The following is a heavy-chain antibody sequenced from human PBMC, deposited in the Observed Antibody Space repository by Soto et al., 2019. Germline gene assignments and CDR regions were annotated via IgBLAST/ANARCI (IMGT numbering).Heavy chain of an antibody. CDR1: GFPFDDYA. Sequence: PGGSLRLSCAASGFPFDDYAMYWVRQTPGKGLEWVSGISWSGNNMDYRDSVKGRFTISRDNAKNSLYLQMNSLRDEDTAVYYCTRDPTDIIMSGNYWGQGTLVTVSS. J-gene: IGHJ4*02. V-gene: IGHV3-9*01. D-gene: IGHD5-18*01. CDR3: TRDPTDIIMSGNY. CDR2: ISWSGNNM.